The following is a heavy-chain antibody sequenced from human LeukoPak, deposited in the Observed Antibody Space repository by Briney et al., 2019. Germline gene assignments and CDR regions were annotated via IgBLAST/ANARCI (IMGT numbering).Heavy chain of an antibody. D-gene: IGHD6-19*01. V-gene: IGHV1-18*01. Sequence: ASVRVSFTASVYTFTTYGISWVGEAPGQGREWMGWISAYNGKTNYAQKLQGRVTMTPDTSTSTAYIELRSLRSDDTAVYYCARYVSIIAVASNYWGQGTLVTVSS. CDR3: ARYVSIIAVASNY. CDR2: ISAYNGKT. J-gene: IGHJ4*02. CDR1: VYTFTTYG.